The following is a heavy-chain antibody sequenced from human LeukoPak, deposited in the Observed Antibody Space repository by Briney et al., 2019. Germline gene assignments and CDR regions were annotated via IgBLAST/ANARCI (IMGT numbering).Heavy chain of an antibody. CDR1: GFTFISYG. V-gene: IGHV3-30*02. J-gene: IGHJ6*03. D-gene: IGHD5-12*01. CDR2: IRYDGSNK. CDR3: AKGGGYEAQYYYYYLDV. Sequence: AGGSLRLSCAASGFTFISYGMHWVRQAPGKGLEWVAFIRYDGSNKYYADSVKGRFTISRDNSKNTLYLQMKRLRAEDTAVYYCAKGGGYEAQYYYYYLDVWGKGTTVTISS.